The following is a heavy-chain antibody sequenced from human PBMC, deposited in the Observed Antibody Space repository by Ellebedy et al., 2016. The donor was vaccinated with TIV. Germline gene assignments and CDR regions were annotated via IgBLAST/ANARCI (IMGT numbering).Heavy chain of an antibody. J-gene: IGHJ3*01. V-gene: IGHV1-2*02. CDR2: INPYSGDT. Sequence: ASVKVSXXASGYTFSGYYIHWVRQAPGQGLELMGWINPYSGDTDYAQKFQGRVTMDRDTSISTAYMELTRLRSDDTAVYYCAREFPPSLDAFDLWGQGTMVTVSS. CDR1: GYTFSGYY. CDR3: AREFPPSLDAFDL.